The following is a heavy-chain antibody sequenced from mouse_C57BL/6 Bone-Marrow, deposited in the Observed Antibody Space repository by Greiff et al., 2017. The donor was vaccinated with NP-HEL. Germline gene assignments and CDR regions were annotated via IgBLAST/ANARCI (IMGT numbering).Heavy chain of an antibody. CDR3: ARRGYWYIDV. J-gene: IGHJ1*03. V-gene: IGHV2-2*01. Sequence: VQLQQSGPGLVQPSQCLSITCTVSGFSLTSYGVHWVRQSPGKGLEWLGVIWSGGSTDYNAAFITRLSISKYNSKSQVFFKMNRLQEDDTAIYCCARRGYWYIDVWGTGTTVTVSS. CDR1: GFSLTSYG. CDR2: IWSGGST.